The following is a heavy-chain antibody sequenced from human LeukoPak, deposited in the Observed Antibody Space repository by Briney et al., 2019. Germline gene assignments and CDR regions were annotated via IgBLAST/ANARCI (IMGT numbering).Heavy chain of an antibody. Sequence: PGGSLRLSCAAFGFTFSNAWMSWVRQAPGKGLEWVGRIKSKTDGGTTDYAAPVKGRFTISRDDSKNTLYLQMNSLKTEDTAVYYCTTDKQITIFGVVKVRKEYYFDYWGQGTLVTVSS. J-gene: IGHJ4*02. V-gene: IGHV3-15*01. D-gene: IGHD3-3*01. CDR3: TTDKQITIFGVVKVRKEYYFDY. CDR2: IKSKTDGGTT. CDR1: GFTFSNAW.